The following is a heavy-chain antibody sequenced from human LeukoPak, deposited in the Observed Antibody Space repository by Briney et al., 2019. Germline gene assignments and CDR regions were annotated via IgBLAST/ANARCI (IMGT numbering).Heavy chain of an antibody. Sequence: GGSLRLSCAASGFTFSSYGMHWVRQPPGKGLEWVAVIWYDGSNKYYADSVKGRFTISRDNSKNTLYLQMNSLRAEDTAVYYCAREAWSIAAPTHFDYWGQGTLVTVSS. D-gene: IGHD6-6*01. CDR2: IWYDGSNK. J-gene: IGHJ4*02. CDR1: GFTFSSYG. V-gene: IGHV3-33*01. CDR3: AREAWSIAAPTHFDY.